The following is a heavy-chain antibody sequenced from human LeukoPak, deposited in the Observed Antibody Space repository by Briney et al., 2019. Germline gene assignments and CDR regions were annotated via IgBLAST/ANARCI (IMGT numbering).Heavy chain of an antibody. J-gene: IGHJ4*02. CDR2: IKHDSSEK. Sequence: GGSLRLSCAVSGIIFSDYWMCWVRQAPGKGLEWVANIKHDSSEKYYVDSVKGRFTISRDNAKNSLYLQMNSLRAEDTAVYYCVNDLARRGGYWGQGTLVTVSA. CDR1: GIIFSDYW. V-gene: IGHV3-7*01. D-gene: IGHD3-16*01. CDR3: VNDLARRGGY.